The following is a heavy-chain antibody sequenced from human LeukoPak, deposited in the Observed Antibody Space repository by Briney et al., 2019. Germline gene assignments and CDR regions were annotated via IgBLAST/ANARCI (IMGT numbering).Heavy chain of an antibody. CDR2: IYYSGST. CDR1: GGSMSSYY. CDR3: AREGKWLVPSPIDY. D-gene: IGHD6-19*01. V-gene: IGHV4-59*01. Sequence: SETLSLTCTVSGGSMSSYYWSWIRRPPGKGLEWIGYIYYSGSTNYNPSLKSRVTISVDTSKNHFSLKLSSVTAADAAVYYCAREGKWLVPSPIDYWGQGTLVTVSS. J-gene: IGHJ4*02.